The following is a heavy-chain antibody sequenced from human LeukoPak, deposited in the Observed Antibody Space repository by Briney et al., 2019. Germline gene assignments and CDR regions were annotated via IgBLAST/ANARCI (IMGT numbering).Heavy chain of an antibody. CDR2: INHSGST. CDR3: ATISYDSSGPSGDNWFDP. D-gene: IGHD3-22*01. J-gene: IGHJ5*02. CDR1: GGSFSGYY. V-gene: IGHV4-34*01. Sequence: SETLSLTCAVYGGSFSGYYWSWIRQPPGKGLEWIGEINHSGSTNYNPSLKSRFTISVDTSKNQFSLKLSSVTAADTAVYYCATISYDSSGPSGDNWFDPWGQGTLVTVSS.